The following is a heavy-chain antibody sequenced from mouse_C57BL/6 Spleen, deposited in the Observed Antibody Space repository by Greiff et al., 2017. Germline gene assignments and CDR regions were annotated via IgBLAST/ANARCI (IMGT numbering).Heavy chain of an antibody. V-gene: IGHV7-3*01. CDR2: IRNKANGYTT. CDR1: GFTFTDYY. D-gene: IGHD1-1*01. Sequence: DVKLVESGGGLVQPGGSLSLSCAASGFTFTDYYMSWVRQPPGKALEWLGFIRNKANGYTTEYSASVKGRFTISRDNSQSILYLQMNALRAEDSATYYCARSSYYYGSSSHYYAMDYWGQGTSVTVSS. CDR3: ARSSYYYGSSSHYYAMDY. J-gene: IGHJ4*01.